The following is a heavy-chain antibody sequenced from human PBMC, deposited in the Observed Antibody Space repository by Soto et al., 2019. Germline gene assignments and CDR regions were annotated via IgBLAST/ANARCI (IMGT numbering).Heavy chain of an antibody. D-gene: IGHD3-22*01. J-gene: IGHJ4*02. Sequence: GESLKISCKASGYDFSTYWIAWVRQMPGKGLEWMGIIYPGDSDTRYSLSFHGQVTISADKSVTTAYLQWRSLKASDSAMYYCARMSNYDTSGFSEHFDFWAQGTLVTVSS. V-gene: IGHV5-51*01. CDR2: IYPGDSDT. CDR1: GYDFSTYW. CDR3: ARMSNYDTSGFSEHFDF.